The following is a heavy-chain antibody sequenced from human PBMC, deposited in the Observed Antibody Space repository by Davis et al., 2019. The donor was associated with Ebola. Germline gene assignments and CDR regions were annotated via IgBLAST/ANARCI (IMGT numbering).Heavy chain of an antibody. CDR1: GFTFYNYA. CDR3: ARDQPSGSSGWYVMTDYYYYGMDV. J-gene: IGHJ6*02. V-gene: IGHV3-23*01. D-gene: IGHD6-19*01. CDR2: VSGSGGTT. Sequence: GESLKISCAASGFTFYNYAMTWVRQAPGKGLEWVSSVSGSGGTTFYPDPVKGRFTISRDNAKNSLYLQMNSLRVEDTAVYYCARDQPSGSSGWYVMTDYYYYGMDVWGQGTTVTVSS.